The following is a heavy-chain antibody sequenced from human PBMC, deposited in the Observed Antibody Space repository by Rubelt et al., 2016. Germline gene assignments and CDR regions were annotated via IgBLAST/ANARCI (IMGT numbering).Heavy chain of an antibody. CDR2: IKSKSVGGTT. J-gene: IGHJ4*02. CDR3: STDLLDGYLGF. CDR1: GFTFSNAW. Sequence: EVQLVESGGGLVKPGGSLTLSCAASGFTFSNAWIHWVRQAPGKGLEWVGRIKSKSVGGTTDFAAPVKNRFIISRDDSKNTPYLQMNSLKTEDTAVYYCSTDLLDGYLGFWGQGTLVTVSS. V-gene: IGHV3-15*01. D-gene: IGHD2-15*01.